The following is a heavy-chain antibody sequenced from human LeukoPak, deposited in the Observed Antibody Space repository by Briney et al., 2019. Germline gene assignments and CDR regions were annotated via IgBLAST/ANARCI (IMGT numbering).Heavy chain of an antibody. D-gene: IGHD3-3*01. CDR3: AREFSWSGFFDY. V-gene: IGHV4-59*01. CDR1: DGSISSYY. J-gene: IGHJ4*02. CDR2: IYDSGST. Sequence: KPSETLSPTCTVSDGSISSYYWSWIRQPPGKGLEWIGHIYDSGSTNYNPSLKSRVTISVDTSKNQFSLKLSSVTAADTAVYYCAREFSWSGFFDYWGQGTLVTVSS.